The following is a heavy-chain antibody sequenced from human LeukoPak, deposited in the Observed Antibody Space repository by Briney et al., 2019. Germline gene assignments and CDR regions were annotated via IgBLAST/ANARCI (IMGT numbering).Heavy chain of an antibody. V-gene: IGHV4-59*01. D-gene: IGHD3-10*01. Sequence: PSETLSLTCTVSGGSISNYYWSWIRQPPGKGPEWIGYIYYSGTTTYNPSLRSRVTISVDTSKNRFSLKLSSVTAADTAVYFCARDLYGGTGTYCDYWGQGTLVTVSS. CDR2: IYYSGTT. CDR3: ARDLYGGTGTYCDY. CDR1: GGSISNYY. J-gene: IGHJ4*02.